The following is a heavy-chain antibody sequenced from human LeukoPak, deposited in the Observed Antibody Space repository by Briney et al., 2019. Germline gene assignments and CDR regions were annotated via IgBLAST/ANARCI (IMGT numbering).Heavy chain of an antibody. CDR1: GGSISSYY. J-gene: IGHJ4*02. Sequence: SETLSLTCTVSGGSISSYYWSWIRQPPGKGLEWIGYIYYSGSTNYNPSLKSRVTISVDTSKNQFSLKLSSVTAADTAVYYCARSSYFDWLLPDYWGQGTLVTVSS. D-gene: IGHD3-9*01. V-gene: IGHV4-59*12. CDR3: ARSSYFDWLLPDY. CDR2: IYYSGST.